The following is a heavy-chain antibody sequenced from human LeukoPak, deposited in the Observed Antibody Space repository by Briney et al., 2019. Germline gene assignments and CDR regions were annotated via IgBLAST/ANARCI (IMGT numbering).Heavy chain of an antibody. CDR1: GGSISSSNW. Sequence: PSETLSLTCAVSGGSISSSNWWSWVRQHPGKGLEWIGYIYYSGSTYYNPSLKSRVTISVDTSKNQFSLKLSSVTAADTAVYYCARGPGITGTTRFDYWGQGTLVTVSS. D-gene: IGHD1-20*01. CDR3: ARGPGITGTTRFDY. CDR2: IYYSGST. V-gene: IGHV4-31*11. J-gene: IGHJ4*02.